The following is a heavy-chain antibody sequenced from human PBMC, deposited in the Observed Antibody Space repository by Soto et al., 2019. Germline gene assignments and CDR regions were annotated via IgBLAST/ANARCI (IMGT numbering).Heavy chain of an antibody. CDR1: GFTFASYV. J-gene: IGHJ4*02. V-gene: IGHV3-23*01. D-gene: IGHD2-15*01. CDR3: ANAEHPRRSIGFDY. CDR2: ISATGGST. Sequence: RLSCAGSGFTFASYVMTWVRQAPGKGLEWVSSISATGGSTYYAGSVKGRFTISRDNSKNTLFLQMNSLRAEDTAIYYCANAEHPRRSIGFDYWGQGTLVTVSS.